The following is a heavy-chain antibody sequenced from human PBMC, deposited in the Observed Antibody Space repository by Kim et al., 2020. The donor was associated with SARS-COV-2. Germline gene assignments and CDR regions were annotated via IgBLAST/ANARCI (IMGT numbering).Heavy chain of an antibody. CDR3: VRWGGRGVVVITTGQSNGGNSWYFDL. Sequence: SETLSLTCTVSGGSISSSSYYWGWIRQPPGKGLEWIGSIYYSGSTYYNPSLKSRVTISVDTSKNQFSLKLSSVTAADTAVYYCVRWGGRGVVVITTGQSNGGNSWYFDLWGRGTLVTVSS. J-gene: IGHJ2*01. CDR2: IYYSGST. V-gene: IGHV4-39*01. D-gene: IGHD3-22*01. CDR1: GGSISSSSYY.